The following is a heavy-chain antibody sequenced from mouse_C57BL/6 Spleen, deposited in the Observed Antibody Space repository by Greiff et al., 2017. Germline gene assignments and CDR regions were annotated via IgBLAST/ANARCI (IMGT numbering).Heavy chain of an antibody. V-gene: IGHV1-64*01. CDR3: ASPLLRDAMDY. CDR2: IHPNSGST. D-gene: IGHD1-1*01. CDR1: GYTFTSYW. J-gene: IGHJ4*01. Sequence: QVQLQQPGAELVKPGASVKLSCKASGYTFTSYWMHWVKQRPGQGLEWIGMIHPNSGSTNYNEKFKSKATLTVDKSSSTAYMQLSSLTSEDSAVYYCASPLLRDAMDYWGQGTSVTVSS.